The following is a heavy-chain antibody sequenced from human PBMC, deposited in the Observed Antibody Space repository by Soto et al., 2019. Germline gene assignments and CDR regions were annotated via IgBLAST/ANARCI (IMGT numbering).Heavy chain of an antibody. CDR1: GGSISTTNW. CDR2: ILHIGTT. J-gene: IGHJ5*02. Sequence: VQLQESGPGLVKPSGTLSLTCTVSGGSISTTNWWSWVRQSPGKGLEWIGEILHIGTTNYNPSLKSRVKISIDKSKNQFCLRLSSVTAADTAVYYCASGFDSDGLYNGGHPWGQGTLVSDSS. CDR3: ASGFDSDGLYNGGHP. V-gene: IGHV4-4*02. D-gene: IGHD3-22*01.